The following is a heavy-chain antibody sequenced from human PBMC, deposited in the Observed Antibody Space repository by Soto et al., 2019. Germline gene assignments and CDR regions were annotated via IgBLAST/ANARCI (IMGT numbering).Heavy chain of an antibody. V-gene: IGHV4-39*01. CDR1: GDSIRSSAY. CDR2: IYSTGNT. J-gene: IGHJ6*02. Sequence: SETLSLTCTVSGDSIRSSAYWGWIRQPPGKGLEWIGSIYSTGNTYYNPSLNSQVTISVDTSKNQFSLNVISVTAADTAVYYCRRSSRYSTDVWGQGTTVTVSS. D-gene: IGHD6-13*01. CDR3: RRSSRYSTDV.